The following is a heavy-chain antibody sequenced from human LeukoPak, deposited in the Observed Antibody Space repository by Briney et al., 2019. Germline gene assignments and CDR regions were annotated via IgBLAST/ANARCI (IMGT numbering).Heavy chain of an antibody. V-gene: IGHV5-51*01. J-gene: IGHJ4*02. D-gene: IGHD3-22*01. CDR2: IYPGDSGT. Sequence: GESLKIFCKNSGYSFTTYWIGWVRQMPGKSLEWMGIIYPGDSGTRYSPCFQGQVTISADKSISTAYLQWSSLKASDTAMYYCARLQPPYYYDSSGYGGFDYWGQGTLVTVSS. CDR1: GYSFTTYW. CDR3: ARLQPPYYYDSSGYGGFDY.